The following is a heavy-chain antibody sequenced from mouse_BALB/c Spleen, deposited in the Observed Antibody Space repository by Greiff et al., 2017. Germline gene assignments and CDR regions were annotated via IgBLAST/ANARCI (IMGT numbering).Heavy chain of an antibody. CDR2: ILPGSGST. V-gene: IGHV1-9*01. J-gene: IGHJ2*01. Sequence: VKLQESGAELMKPGASVKISCKATGYTFSSYWIEWVKQRPGHGLEWIGEILPGSGSTNYNEKFKGKATFTADTSSNTAYMQLSSLTSEDSAVYYCGEGAYFDYWGQGTTLTVSS. CDR3: GEGAYFDY. CDR1: GYTFSSYW.